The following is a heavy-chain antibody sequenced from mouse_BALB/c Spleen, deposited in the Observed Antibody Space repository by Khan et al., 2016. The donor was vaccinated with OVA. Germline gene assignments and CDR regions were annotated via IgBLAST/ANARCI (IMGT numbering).Heavy chain of an antibody. Sequence: QVQLKESGPGLVQPSQSLSITCTVSGFSLTSFGIHWVRQSPGQGLEWLGVIWRGGSTDYNAAFMSRLSITKDNSKSQVFFKMNSLQSDDTAIYYCAYNIVYAMDYWGQGTSVTVSS. CDR1: GFSLTSFG. CDR2: IWRGGST. CDR3: AYNIVYAMDY. V-gene: IGHV2-5*01. J-gene: IGHJ4*01.